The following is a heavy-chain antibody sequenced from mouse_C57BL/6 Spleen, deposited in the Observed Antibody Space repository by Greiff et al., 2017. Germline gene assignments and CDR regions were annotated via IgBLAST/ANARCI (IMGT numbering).Heavy chain of an antibody. CDR3: ARGRYSNYVDAMDY. CDR1: GYTFTSYW. D-gene: IGHD2-5*01. J-gene: IGHJ4*01. Sequence: QVQLQQPGAELVRPGSSVKLSCKASGYTFTSYWMDWVKQRPGQGLEWIGNIYPSDSETHYNQKFKDKATLTVDKSSSPAYMQLSSLTSEDSAVYDCARGRYSNYVDAMDYWGQGTSVTVAS. V-gene: IGHV1-61*01. CDR2: IYPSDSET.